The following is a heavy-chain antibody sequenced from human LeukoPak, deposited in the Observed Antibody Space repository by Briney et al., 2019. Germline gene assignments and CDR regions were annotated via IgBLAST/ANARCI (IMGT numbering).Heavy chain of an antibody. CDR1: GGSISSSSYY. J-gene: IGHJ4*02. D-gene: IGHD3-9*01. V-gene: IGHV4-39*07. CDR3: ARVRYSELLLPPRYYFDY. Sequence: PSETLSLTCTVSGGSISSSSYYWGWIRQPPGKGLGWIGRIYTSGSTNFNPSLKSRVTMSVDTSKNQFSLKLSSVTAADTAVYYCARVRYSELLLPPRYYFDYWGQGTLVTVSS. CDR2: IYTSGST.